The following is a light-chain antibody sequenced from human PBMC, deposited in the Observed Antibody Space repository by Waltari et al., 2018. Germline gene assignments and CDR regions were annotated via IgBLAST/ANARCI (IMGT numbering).Light chain of an antibody. V-gene: IGKV3-20*01. CDR3: QHYVRLPAT. Sequence: EIVLTQSPGILSLSPGERATLSCRASQSVSRDLAWYQQKPGQAPRLLIYGASSRATDIPDRFSGSGSGTDFSLTISRLEPEDFAVYYCQHYVRLPATFGQGTKVEIK. CDR1: QSVSRD. CDR2: GAS. J-gene: IGKJ1*01.